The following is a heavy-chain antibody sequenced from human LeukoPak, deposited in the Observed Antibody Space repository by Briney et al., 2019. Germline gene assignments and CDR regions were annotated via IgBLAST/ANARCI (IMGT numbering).Heavy chain of an antibody. CDR1: GFTFSTYS. D-gene: IGHD3-3*01. CDR2: ISSSSSYI. CDR3: ARDLDYDFWSGPRAVWFDP. J-gene: IGHJ5*02. Sequence: GGSLRLSCAASGFTFSTYSMNWVRQAPGKGLEWVSSISSSSSYIYYADSVKGRFTISRDNAKNSLYLQMNSLRAEDTAVYYCARDLDYDFWSGPRAVWFDPWGQGTLVTVSS. V-gene: IGHV3-21*04.